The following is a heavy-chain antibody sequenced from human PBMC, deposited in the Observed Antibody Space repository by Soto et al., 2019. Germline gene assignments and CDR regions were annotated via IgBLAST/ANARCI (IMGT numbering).Heavy chain of an antibody. CDR2: IYYSGST. D-gene: IGHD6-13*01. J-gene: IGHJ6*02. V-gene: IGHV4-31*03. CDR3: ARDGRSSSHYYYYGMDV. CDR1: GGSISSGGYY. Sequence: SETLSLTCTVSGGSISSGGYYWSWIRQHAGKGREWIGYIYYSGSTYYNPSLKSRVTISVDTSKNQFSLKLSSVTAADTAVYYCARDGRSSSHYYYYGMDVWGQGTTVTVSS.